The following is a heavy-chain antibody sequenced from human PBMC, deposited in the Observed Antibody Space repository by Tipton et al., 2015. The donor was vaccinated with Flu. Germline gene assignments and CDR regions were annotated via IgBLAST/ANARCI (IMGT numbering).Heavy chain of an antibody. CDR2: INHSGST. D-gene: IGHD1-26*01. Sequence: LSCAVYGGSFSGYYWSWIRQPPGKGLEWIGEINHSGSTNYNPSLKSRVTISVDTSKNQFSLKLSSVTAADTAVYYCARVLQWELRRGWFDPWGQGTLVTVSS. CDR3: ARVLQWELRRGWFDP. V-gene: IGHV4-34*01. J-gene: IGHJ5*02. CDR1: GGSFSGYY.